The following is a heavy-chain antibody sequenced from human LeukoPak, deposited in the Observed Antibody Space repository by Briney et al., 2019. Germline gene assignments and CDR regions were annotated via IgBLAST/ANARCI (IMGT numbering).Heavy chain of an antibody. Sequence: ASVTVSFTSSVGTFSSYAISWVRQPPGQGLEWMGGIIPIFGTANNAQKFQGRVTITADKSTSTAYMELRSLRSEDTAVYYCAKSMATVTPYYYYGMDVWGQGTTVTVSS. J-gene: IGHJ6*02. D-gene: IGHD4-11*01. CDR1: VGTFSSYA. CDR3: AKSMATVTPYYYYGMDV. V-gene: IGHV1-69*06. CDR2: IIPIFGTA.